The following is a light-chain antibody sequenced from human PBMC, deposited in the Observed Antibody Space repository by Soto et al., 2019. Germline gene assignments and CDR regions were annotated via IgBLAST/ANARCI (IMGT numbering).Light chain of an antibody. J-gene: IGKJ1*01. CDR1: QSVSTTY. Sequence: EIVLTQSPGTLSLSPGERATLSCRATQSVSTTYLAWYQQKPGQAPRLLIYAASSRAPGIPDRFSGSGSGTDFTLTISRLEPEDFAVYYCQQYGTVSTFGQGTKVEIK. CDR2: AAS. V-gene: IGKV3-20*01. CDR3: QQYGTVST.